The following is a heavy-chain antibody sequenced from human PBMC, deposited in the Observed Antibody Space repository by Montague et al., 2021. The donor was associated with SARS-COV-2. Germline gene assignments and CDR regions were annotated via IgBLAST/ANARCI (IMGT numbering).Heavy chain of an antibody. Sequence: SETLSLTCTVSGGSISSSSYYWGWIRQPPGKGLEWIGSIYYRGSTYYNPSLKSRVTISVDTSKNQFSLKLNSVTAADTAVYYCASYRRRYSYDLSFDYWGQGTLVTVSS. J-gene: IGHJ4*02. CDR2: IYYRGST. CDR3: ASYRRRYSYDLSFDY. D-gene: IGHD5-18*01. CDR1: GGSISSSSYY. V-gene: IGHV4-39*01.